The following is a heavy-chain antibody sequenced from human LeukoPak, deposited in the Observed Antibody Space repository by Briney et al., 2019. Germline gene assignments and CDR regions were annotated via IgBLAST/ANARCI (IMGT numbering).Heavy chain of an antibody. J-gene: IGHJ2*01. CDR3: ARAVGLGYCSGGSCYSVGYFDL. V-gene: IGHV1-46*01. CDR1: GYTFTSYY. Sequence: ASVKVSCKASGYTFTSYYMHWVRQAPGQGLEWMGIINPSGGSTSYAQRFQGRVTMTTDTSTSTAYMELRSLRSDDTAVYYCARAVGLGYCSGGSCYSVGYFDLWGRGTLVTVSS. D-gene: IGHD2-15*01. CDR2: INPSGGST.